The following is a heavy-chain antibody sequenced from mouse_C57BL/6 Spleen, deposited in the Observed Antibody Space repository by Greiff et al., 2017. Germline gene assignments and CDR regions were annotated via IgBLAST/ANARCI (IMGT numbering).Heavy chain of an antibody. Sequence: QVQLQQPGAELVKPGASVKMSCKASGYTFTSYWITWVKQRPGQGLEWIGDIYPGSGSTKYNEKFKSKATLTVDTSSSTAYMQRSSLTSEDSAVYYCARRGWDEWYFDVWGTGTTVTVSS. J-gene: IGHJ1*03. D-gene: IGHD4-1*01. CDR2: IYPGSGST. CDR1: GYTFTSYW. V-gene: IGHV1-55*01. CDR3: ARRGWDEWYFDV.